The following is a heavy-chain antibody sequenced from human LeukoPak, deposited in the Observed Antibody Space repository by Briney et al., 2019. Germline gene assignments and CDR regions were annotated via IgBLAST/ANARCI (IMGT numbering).Heavy chain of an antibody. CDR2: IKSKTDGGTT. J-gene: IGHJ4*02. D-gene: IGHD5-18*01. CDR3: TTGGRGYSYGFDY. Sequence: GGSLRLSCAASGFTFSNAWMSWARQAPGEGLEWVGRIKSKTDGGTTDYAAPVKGRFTISRDDSKNTLYLQMNSLKTEDTAVYYCTTGGRGYSYGFDYWGQGTLVTVSS. V-gene: IGHV3-15*01. CDR1: GFTFSNAW.